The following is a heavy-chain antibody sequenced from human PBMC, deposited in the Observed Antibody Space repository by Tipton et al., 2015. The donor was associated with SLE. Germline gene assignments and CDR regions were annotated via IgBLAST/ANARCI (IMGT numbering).Heavy chain of an antibody. CDR1: GGSISSYY. J-gene: IGHJ6*03. D-gene: IGHD6-13*01. CDR3: ARSKESSRYYYYYYMDV. Sequence: TLSLTCTVSGGSISSYYWGWIRQPPGKGLEWIGYIYYSGSTNYNPSLKSRVTISADTSKNQFSLKLSSVTAADTAVYYCARSKESSRYYYYYYMDVWGKGTTVTVSS. CDR2: IYYSGST. V-gene: IGHV4-59*12.